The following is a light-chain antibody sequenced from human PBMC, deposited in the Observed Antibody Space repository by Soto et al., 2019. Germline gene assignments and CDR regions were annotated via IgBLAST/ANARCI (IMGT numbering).Light chain of an antibody. V-gene: IGKV3-11*01. Sequence: EIVLTQSPATLSLSPGERATLSCRASQSVSSYLAWYQQKPGQAPRLLIYDASNRATGIPARFSGSGSGTDFTLTISSLEPEDSAVYYCQQYGNSLTFGGGTKVEIK. CDR1: QSVSSY. CDR3: QQYGNSLT. J-gene: IGKJ4*01. CDR2: DAS.